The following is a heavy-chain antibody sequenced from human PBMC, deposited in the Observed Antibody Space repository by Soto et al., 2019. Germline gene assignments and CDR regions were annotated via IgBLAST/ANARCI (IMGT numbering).Heavy chain of an antibody. CDR2: IFSNDEK. Sequence: GSGPTLVNAAETLTLTCTVSGFSLSNARMGVSWIRQPPGKALEWLAHIFSNDEKSYSTSLKSRLTISKDTSKSQVVLTMTNMDPVDTATYYCARIYYYDSTHSYDYRMDAWGPGTTLTLS. J-gene: IGHJ6*02. D-gene: IGHD3-22*01. CDR1: GFSLSNARMG. V-gene: IGHV2-26*01. CDR3: ARIYYYDSTHSYDYRMDA.